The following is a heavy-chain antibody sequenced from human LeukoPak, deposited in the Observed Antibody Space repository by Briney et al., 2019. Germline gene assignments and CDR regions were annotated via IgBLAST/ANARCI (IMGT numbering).Heavy chain of an antibody. Sequence: ASVKVSCKASGGTFSSYGISWVRQAPGQGLEWMGWISAYNGNTNYAQKLQGRVTMTTDTSTSTAYMELRSLRSDDTAVYYCARVPLAELGGFYFDYWGQGTLVTVSS. V-gene: IGHV1-18*01. D-gene: IGHD1-26*01. CDR1: GGTFSSYG. CDR3: ARVPLAELGGFYFDY. J-gene: IGHJ4*02. CDR2: ISAYNGNT.